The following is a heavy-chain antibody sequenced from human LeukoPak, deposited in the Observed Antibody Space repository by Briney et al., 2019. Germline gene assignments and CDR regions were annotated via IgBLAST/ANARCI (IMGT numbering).Heavy chain of an antibody. J-gene: IGHJ1*01. CDR1: GFTFSNYW. V-gene: IGHV3-74*01. D-gene: IGHD3-22*01. CDR3: ARAPSEIGGYYPEYFRH. Sequence: QSGGSLRLSCAAAGFTFSNYWMHWVRQAPGKGLVRVSRIKSDGRTNYADSVKGRFTISRDNAKNTVSLQMNSLRAEDTGVYYCARAPSEIGGYYPEYFRHWGQGTLVTVSS. CDR2: IKSDGRT.